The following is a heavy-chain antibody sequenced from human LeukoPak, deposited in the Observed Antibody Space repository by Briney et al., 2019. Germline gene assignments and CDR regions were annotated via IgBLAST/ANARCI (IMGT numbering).Heavy chain of an antibody. CDR2: ISGNNDNP. CDR3: ARDGTSTDDY. V-gene: IGHV1-18*01. D-gene: IGHD2-2*01. J-gene: IGHJ4*02. CDR1: GYTFSNFG. Sequence: ASVKVSCKASGYTFSNFGISWVRQAPGQGLEWMGWISGNNDNPNYGQKFQGRLTVTTDSSTSTAYMELRNLRSDDTAVYYCARDGTSTDDYWGEGTLVTVSS.